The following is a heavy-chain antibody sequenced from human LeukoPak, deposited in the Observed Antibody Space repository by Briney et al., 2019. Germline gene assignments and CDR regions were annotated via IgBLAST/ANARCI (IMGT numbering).Heavy chain of an antibody. Sequence: SETLSLTCTVSGGSISSCYWSWIRQPPGKGLEWIGYIYYSGSTNYNPSLKSRVTISVDTSKNQFSLKLSSVTAADTAVYYCARSLEVTIFGVVIKYGMDVWGQGTTVTVSS. CDR1: GGSISSCY. CDR2: IYYSGST. V-gene: IGHV4-59*01. CDR3: ARSLEVTIFGVVIKYGMDV. J-gene: IGHJ6*02. D-gene: IGHD3-3*01.